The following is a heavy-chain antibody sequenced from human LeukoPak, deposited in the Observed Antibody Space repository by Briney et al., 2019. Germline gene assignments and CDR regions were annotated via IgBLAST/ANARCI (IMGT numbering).Heavy chain of an antibody. CDR1: GFTFSSYV. CDR3: AKVPGTGYYFDY. D-gene: IGHD6-13*01. J-gene: IGHJ4*02. V-gene: IGHV3-23*01. Sequence: PGGSLRLSCAASGFTFSSYVMSWVRQAPGKGLEWVSTISGSGSTTYYADSVKGRFTISRDNSKNTLYLQVNSLRAEDTAVYYCAKVPGTGYYFDYWGQGTLVTVSS. CDR2: ISGSGSTT.